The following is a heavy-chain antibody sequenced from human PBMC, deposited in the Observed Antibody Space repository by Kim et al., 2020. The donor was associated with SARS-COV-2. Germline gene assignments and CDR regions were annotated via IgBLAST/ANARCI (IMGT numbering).Heavy chain of an antibody. CDR3: ARDASGWFGEATFDY. J-gene: IGHJ4*02. V-gene: IGHV3-30*04. D-gene: IGHD3-10*01. CDR1: GFTFSSYA. CDR2: ISYDGSNK. Sequence: GGSLRLSCAASGFTFSSYAMHWVRQAPGKGLEWVAVISYDGSNKYYADSVKGRFTISRDNSKNTLYLQMNSLRAEDTAVYYCARDASGWFGEATFDYWGQGTLVTVSS.